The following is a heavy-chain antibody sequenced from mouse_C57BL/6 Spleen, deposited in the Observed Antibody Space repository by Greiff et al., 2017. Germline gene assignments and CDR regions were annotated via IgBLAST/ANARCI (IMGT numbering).Heavy chain of an antibody. CDR1: GFTFSSYA. CDR3: ARPDGYLFAY. V-gene: IGHV5-4*01. D-gene: IGHD2-3*01. CDR2: ISDGGSYT. Sequence: EVQVVESGGGLVKPGGSLKLSCAASGFTFSSYAMSWVRQTPEKRLEWVATISDGGSYTYYPDNVKGRFTISRDNAKNNLYLQMSHLKSEDTAMYYCARPDGYLFAYWGQGTLVTVSA. J-gene: IGHJ3*01.